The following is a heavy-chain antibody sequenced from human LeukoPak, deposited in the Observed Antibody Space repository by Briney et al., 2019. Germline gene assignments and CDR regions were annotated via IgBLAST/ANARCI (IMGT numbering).Heavy chain of an antibody. Sequence: SVKVSCRASGGTFSSYAISWVRQAPGQGLEWMGGIIPIFGTADYAQKFQGRVTITADESTSTAYMELSSLRSEDTAVYYCAILHSNYGYFDYWGQGTLVTVPS. J-gene: IGHJ4*02. D-gene: IGHD4-11*01. CDR2: IIPIFGTA. CDR1: GGTFSSYA. CDR3: AILHSNYGYFDY. V-gene: IGHV1-69*13.